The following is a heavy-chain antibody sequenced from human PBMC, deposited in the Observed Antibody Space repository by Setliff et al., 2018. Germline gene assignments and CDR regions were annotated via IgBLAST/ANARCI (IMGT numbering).Heavy chain of an antibody. CDR2: IYHSGST. Sequence: PSETLSLTCAVSGYSISSGYYWGWIRQPPGKGLEWIGSIYHSGSTYYNPSLKSRVTISVDTSKNQFSLKLSSVTAADTAVYYCARSRYYYDSSGYPFDYWGQGTLVTVSS. D-gene: IGHD3-22*01. CDR1: GYSISSGYY. J-gene: IGHJ4*02. CDR3: ARSRYYYDSSGYPFDY. V-gene: IGHV4-38-2*01.